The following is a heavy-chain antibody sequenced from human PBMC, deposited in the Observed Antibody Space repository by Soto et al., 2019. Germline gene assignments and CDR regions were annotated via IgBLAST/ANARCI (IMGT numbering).Heavy chain of an antibody. Sequence: SETLSLTCTVSGGSISSGGYYWSWIRQHPGKGLEWIGYIYYSGSTYYNPSLKSRVTISVDTSKNQFSLKLSSVTAADTAVYYCARERRGEYYYYYGMDVWGEGTTVTVYS. CDR1: GGSISSGGYY. CDR3: ARERRGEYYYYYGMDV. V-gene: IGHV4-31*03. CDR2: IYYSGST. D-gene: IGHD3-16*01. J-gene: IGHJ6*04.